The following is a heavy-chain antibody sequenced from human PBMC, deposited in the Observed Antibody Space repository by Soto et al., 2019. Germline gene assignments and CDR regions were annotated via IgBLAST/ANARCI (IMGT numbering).Heavy chain of an antibody. CDR3: AKFIDIVVMVAALGGAFDI. Sequence: GGSLRLSCAASGFTCSSYAMSWVRQAPGKGREWVSAISGSGGSTYYADSVKGRFTISRDNSKNTLYLQMNSLRAEDTAVYYCAKFIDIVVMVAALGGAFDIWDQGTMVTVSS. CDR2: ISGSGGST. D-gene: IGHD2-15*01. CDR1: GFTCSSYA. J-gene: IGHJ3*02. V-gene: IGHV3-23*01.